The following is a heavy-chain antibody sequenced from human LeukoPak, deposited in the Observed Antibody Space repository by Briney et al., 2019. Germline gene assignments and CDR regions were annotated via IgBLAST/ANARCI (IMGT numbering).Heavy chain of an antibody. D-gene: IGHD2-15*01. Sequence: SETLSLTCTVSGGSINSYYWTWIRQPPGKGLEWIGNIYNSGNTNYNPSLKSRVTISVDTSKNQFSLKLSSVTAADTAVYYCARAYCSGGTCYSSRGMFDPWGQGTLVTVSS. CDR1: GGSINSYY. V-gene: IGHV4-59*01. CDR2: IYNSGNT. J-gene: IGHJ5*02. CDR3: ARAYCSGGTCYSSRGMFDP.